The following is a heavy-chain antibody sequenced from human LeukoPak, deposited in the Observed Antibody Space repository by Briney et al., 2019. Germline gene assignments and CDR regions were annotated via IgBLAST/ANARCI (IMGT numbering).Heavy chain of an antibody. CDR2: IYTSGST. D-gene: IGHD6-13*01. J-gene: IGHJ4*02. CDR1: GGSISSGSYY. CDR3: ARERSWSEFDY. V-gene: IGHV4-61*02. Sequence: PSQTLSLTCTVSGGSISSGSYYWSWIRQPAGKGLEWIGRIYTSGSTNYNPSLKSRVTISVDASKNQFSLKLSSVTAADTAVYYRARERSWSEFDYWGQGTLVTVSS.